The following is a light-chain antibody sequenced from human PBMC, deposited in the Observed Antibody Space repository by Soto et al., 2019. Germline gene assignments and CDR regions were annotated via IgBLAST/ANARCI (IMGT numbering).Light chain of an antibody. CDR1: SSDVGDYNY. CDR3: SSFRRGSTLVA. V-gene: IGLV2-14*01. J-gene: IGLJ2*01. Sequence: QSALTQPASVSGSPGQSITISCTGTSSDVGDYNYVSWYQQHPGKAPKVMIYEVSNRPSGISNRFSGSKSGNTASLTISGLQAEDEADYYCSSFRRGSTLVAFGSGTKLTVL. CDR2: EVS.